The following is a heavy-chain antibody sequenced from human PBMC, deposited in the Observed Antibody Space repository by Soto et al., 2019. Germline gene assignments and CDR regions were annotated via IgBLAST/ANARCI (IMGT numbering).Heavy chain of an antibody. J-gene: IGHJ3*01. CDR3: AKDRGIIVKAGDAFDV. CDR1: GFTLSMSA. V-gene: IGHV3-23*01. D-gene: IGHD3-16*02. CDR2: ISDSGDRT. Sequence: GGSLRLSCASSGFTLSMSAVNWVRQAPGKGLEWVSYISDSGDRTYYADSVRGRFTISRDRSKNTVSLQMDSLRAEDTAVYYCAKDRGIIVKAGDAFDVWGQGTKVTVSS.